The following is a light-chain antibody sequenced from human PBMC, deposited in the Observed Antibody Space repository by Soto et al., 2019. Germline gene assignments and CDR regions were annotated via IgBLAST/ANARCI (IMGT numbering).Light chain of an antibody. J-gene: IGKJ4*01. Sequence: IMMTQSPSTLSVPPGERATLSCGASQSVSSNLAWYQQKPGQGPRLLIYGASSRATGIPASFSGSGSGTEFTLTISSLQSEDFALYYCQQYNNWPLTFGGGTKVDI. CDR3: QQYNNWPLT. CDR2: GAS. CDR1: QSVSSN. V-gene: IGKV3-15*01.